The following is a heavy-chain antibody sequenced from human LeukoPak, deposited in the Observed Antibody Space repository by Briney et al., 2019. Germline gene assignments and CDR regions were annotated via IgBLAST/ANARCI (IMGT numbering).Heavy chain of an antibody. Sequence: GGSLRLSCAASGFSFSSYVMHWVRQAPGKGLEYVSAISSNGGSTYYANSVKGRFTISRDNSKNTLYLQMNSLRAEDTAVYYCATESGTYYDFWSGSLGALGVDYWGQGTLVTVSS. CDR1: GFSFSSYV. J-gene: IGHJ4*02. CDR3: ATESGTYYDFWSGSLGALGVDY. D-gene: IGHD3-3*01. V-gene: IGHV3-64*01. CDR2: ISSNGGST.